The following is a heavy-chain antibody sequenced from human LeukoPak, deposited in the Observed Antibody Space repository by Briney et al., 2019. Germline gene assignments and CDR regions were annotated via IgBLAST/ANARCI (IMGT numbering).Heavy chain of an antibody. V-gene: IGHV4-34*01. CDR1: GGSISSYY. CDR3: ARVNGTSYGMDV. D-gene: IGHD1-7*01. J-gene: IGHJ6*02. Sequence: SETLSLTCTVSGGSISSYYWSWIRQPPGKGLEWIGEINHSGSTNYNPSLKSRVTISVDTSKNQFSLKLSSVTAADTAVYYCARVNGTSYGMDVWGQGTTVTVSS. CDR2: INHSGST.